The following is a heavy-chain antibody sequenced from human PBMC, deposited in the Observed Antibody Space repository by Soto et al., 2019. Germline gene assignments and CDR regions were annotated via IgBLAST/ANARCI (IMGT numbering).Heavy chain of an antibody. D-gene: IGHD4-17*01. J-gene: IGHJ4*02. CDR3: AHSPQALWPGDRFDY. Sequence: QITLKESGPTLVKPTQTLTLTCTFSGFSLSTSGVGVGWIRQPPGKALEWLALIYWDDDKRYSPSLKSRLTITKDTSKNQVVLTMTTMDPVDTATYYCAHSPQALWPGDRFDYWGQGTLVTVSS. CDR2: IYWDDDK. CDR1: GFSLSTSGVG. V-gene: IGHV2-5*02.